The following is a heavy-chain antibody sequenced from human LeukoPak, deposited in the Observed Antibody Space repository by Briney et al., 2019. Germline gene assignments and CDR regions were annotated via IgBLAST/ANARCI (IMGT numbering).Heavy chain of an antibody. V-gene: IGHV1-69*04. J-gene: IGHJ4*02. CDR1: GGTFSSYA. D-gene: IGHD6-19*01. CDR3: ARSLYSSGWYYFDY. Sequence: SVKVSCKASGGTFSSYAISRVRQAPGQGLEWMGRIIPILGIANYAQKFQGRVTITADKSTSTAYMELSSLRSEDTAVYYCARSLYSSGWYYFDYWGQGTLVTVSS. CDR2: IIPILGIA.